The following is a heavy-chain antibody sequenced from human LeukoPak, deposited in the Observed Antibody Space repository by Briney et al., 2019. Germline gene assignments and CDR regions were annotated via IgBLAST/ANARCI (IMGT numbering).Heavy chain of an antibody. CDR3: TTSVSSNFGELYDY. CDR1: GFTFSNAC. CDR2: IKSTTDGGTT. J-gene: IGHJ4*02. V-gene: IGHV3-15*01. Sequence: GGSLRLFCAASGFTFSNACMSWVRQAPGKGLEWVGRIKSTTDGGTTDYDAPVKGRFTISRDDSKNTLYLQMNSLKTEDTAVYYCTTSVSSNFGELYDYWGQGTLVTVSS. D-gene: IGHD3-10*01.